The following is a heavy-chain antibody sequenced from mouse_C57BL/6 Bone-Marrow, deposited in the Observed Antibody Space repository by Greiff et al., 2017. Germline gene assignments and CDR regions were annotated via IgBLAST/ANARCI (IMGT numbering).Heavy chain of an antibody. Sequence: QVQLQQPGAELVMPGASVKLSCKASGYTFTSYWMHWVKQRPGQGLEWIGEIDPSDSYTNYNQKFKGKSTLTVDKSSSTAYMQLSSLTSEDSAVYYCAREGGTTVEATGGLAGTWYFDVWGTGTTVTVSS. CDR2: IDPSDSYT. D-gene: IGHD1-1*01. CDR1: GYTFTSYW. J-gene: IGHJ1*03. CDR3: AREGGTTVEATGGLAGTWYFDV. V-gene: IGHV1-69*01.